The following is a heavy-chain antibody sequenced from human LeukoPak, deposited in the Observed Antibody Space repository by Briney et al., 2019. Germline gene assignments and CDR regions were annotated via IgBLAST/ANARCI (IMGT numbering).Heavy chain of an antibody. J-gene: IGHJ5*02. D-gene: IGHD3-10*01. V-gene: IGHV6-1*01. CDR3: AYYGDPPYNWFDP. CDR1: GDSVSSNSAA. Sequence: SQTLSLTCAISGDSVSSNSAAWNWIRQSPSRGLEWLGRTYYRSKWYSDYAVSVRSRITINPDTSKNQFSLQLNSVTPEDTAVYYCAYYGDPPYNWFDPWGQGTLDTVSS. CDR2: TYYRSKWYS.